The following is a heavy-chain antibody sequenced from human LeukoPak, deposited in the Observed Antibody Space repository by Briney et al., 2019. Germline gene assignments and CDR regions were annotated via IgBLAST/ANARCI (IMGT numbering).Heavy chain of an antibody. CDR2: ISSSGSII. D-gene: IGHD1-1*01. CDR3: ARGGWNVDFDY. CDR1: GFAFASFA. Sequence: PGGSLRLSCAASGFAFASFALSWVRQAPGKGLEWVSYISSSGSIIYYADSVKGRFTISRDNSMNTLYLQMNSLRAEDTAVYYCARGGWNVDFDYWGQGTLVTVSS. V-gene: IGHV3-23*01. J-gene: IGHJ4*02.